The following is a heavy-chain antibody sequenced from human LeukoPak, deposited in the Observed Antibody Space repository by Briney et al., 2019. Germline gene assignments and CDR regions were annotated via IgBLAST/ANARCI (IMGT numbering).Heavy chain of an antibody. Sequence: ASVKVSCKASGYTFTSYDINWVRQATGQGLEWMGWMNPNSGNTGYAQKFQGRVTMTRNTSISTAYMELSSLRSEDTAVYYCARYWSGCSCAGEPFDYWGQGTLVTVSS. CDR3: ARYWSGCSCAGEPFDY. D-gene: IGHD2-15*01. J-gene: IGHJ4*02. CDR1: GYTFTSYD. CDR2: MNPNSGNT. V-gene: IGHV1-8*01.